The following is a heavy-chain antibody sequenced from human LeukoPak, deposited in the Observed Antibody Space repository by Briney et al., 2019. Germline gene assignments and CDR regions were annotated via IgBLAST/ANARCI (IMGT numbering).Heavy chain of an antibody. V-gene: IGHV4-59*08. J-gene: IGHJ4*02. CDR3: ARRSGSSGSLDY. CDR2: IYYSGST. CDR1: GGSISSYY. Sequence: SETLSLTCTVSGGSISSYYWSWIRQPPGKGLEWIGYIYYSGSTNYNPSLKSRVTISVDTSKNQFSLELSSVTAADTAVYYCARRSGSSGSLDYWGQGTLVTVSS. D-gene: IGHD6-25*01.